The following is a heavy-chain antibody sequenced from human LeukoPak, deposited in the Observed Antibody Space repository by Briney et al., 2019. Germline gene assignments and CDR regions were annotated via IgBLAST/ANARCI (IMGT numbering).Heavy chain of an antibody. CDR1: GGSIKNEYYY. D-gene: IGHD2-15*01. J-gene: IGHJ2*01. CDR2: IYYSGST. V-gene: IGHV4-39*01. Sequence: SETLSLTCTFSGGSIKNEYYYWGWIRQAPGKGLEWIGYIYYSGSTYYRPSLKSRVTISVDTSNNQFSLKLSSVTAADRAVYYCARYRYCLSSWCPGRERYCDLWGRGTLVTVSS. CDR3: ARYRYCLSSWCPGRERYCDL.